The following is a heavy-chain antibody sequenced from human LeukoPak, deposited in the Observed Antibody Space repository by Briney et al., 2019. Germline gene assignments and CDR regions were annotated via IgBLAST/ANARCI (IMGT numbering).Heavy chain of an antibody. J-gene: IGHJ5*02. CDR1: GGSFSGHY. Sequence: SETLSLTCAVSGGSFSGHYWSWIRQPPGKGLEWIGEINDSGITNYNPSLKSRVTISADTSKNQFSLKLSSVTAADTAVYYCAKNNWSDPWGQGTLVTVSS. CDR3: AKNNWSDP. CDR2: INDSGIT. V-gene: IGHV4-34*01.